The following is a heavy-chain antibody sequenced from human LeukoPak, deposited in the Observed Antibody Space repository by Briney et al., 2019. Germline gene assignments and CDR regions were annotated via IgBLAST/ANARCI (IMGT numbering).Heavy chain of an antibody. V-gene: IGHV4-59*01. D-gene: IGHD3-10*01. J-gene: IGHJ4*02. CDR2: VHYAEGS. CDR1: GGSIYSSY. Sequence: PSETLSLTCLVSGGSIYSSYWSWIRQSPGKGLEWIGYVHYAEGSYHNPSLKSRVTLSVDTSKNQFSLRLNSVTAADTAVYYCAGYGSRSSYKAFDYWGQGTLVTVSS. CDR3: AGYGSRSSYKAFDY.